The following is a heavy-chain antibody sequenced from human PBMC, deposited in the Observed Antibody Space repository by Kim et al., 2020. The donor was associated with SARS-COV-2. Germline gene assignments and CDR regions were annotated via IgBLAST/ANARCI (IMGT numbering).Heavy chain of an antibody. CDR3: ARLSAAAGTSYYYYYGMDV. V-gene: IGHV5-10-1*01. CDR2: IDPSDSYT. Sequence: GESLKISCKGSGYSFTSYWISWVRQMPGKGLEWMGRIDPSDSYTNYSPSFQGHVTIPADKSISTAYLQWSSLKASDTAMYYCARLSAAAGTSYYYYYGMDVWGQGTTVTVSS. J-gene: IGHJ6*02. D-gene: IGHD6-13*01. CDR1: GYSFTSYW.